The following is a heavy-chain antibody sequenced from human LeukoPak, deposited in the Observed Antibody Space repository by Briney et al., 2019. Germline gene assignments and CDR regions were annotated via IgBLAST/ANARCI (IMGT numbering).Heavy chain of an antibody. CDR1: GFTFSSSA. J-gene: IGHJ4*02. Sequence: PGGSLRLSCAASGFTFSSSAMSWVRQAPGKGLEWVSAVNGAGGSTYYADAVKGRFTISRDNSKNTLYLQINSLRAEDTAVYYCARAQILPFYDTLTAYASFDYWGQGTLVTVSS. CDR2: VNGAGGST. CDR3: ARAQILPFYDTLTAYASFDY. V-gene: IGHV3-23*01. D-gene: IGHD3-9*01.